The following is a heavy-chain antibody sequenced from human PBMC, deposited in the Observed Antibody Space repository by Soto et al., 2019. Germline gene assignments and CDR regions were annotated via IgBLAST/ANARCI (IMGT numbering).Heavy chain of an antibody. V-gene: IGHV4-31*03. CDR1: GGSISSGGYS. CDR3: ARGPPLL. Sequence: QVQLQESGPGLVKPSQTLSLTCTVSGGSISSGGYSWSWIRQHPGKGLAWIGCIYYSGSTYYNPSLTSRITISVDTSKNQFSLKLSSGTAADTAVYYCARGPPLLWGQGNLVTVSA. J-gene: IGHJ4*02. CDR2: IYYSGST.